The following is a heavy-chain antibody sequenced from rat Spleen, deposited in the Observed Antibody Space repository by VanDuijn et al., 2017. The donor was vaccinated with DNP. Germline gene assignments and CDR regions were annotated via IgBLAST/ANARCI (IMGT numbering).Heavy chain of an antibody. CDR3: ARRGFAY. V-gene: IGHV5-46*01. J-gene: IGHJ3*01. Sequence: EVQLVESGGGSVQPGRSMKLSCAASGFTFSSFPMAWVRQTPTKGLEWVATITYDGSSTYYRDSVKGRFTVSRDNAKSTLYLQMDSLRSEYTATYYCARRGFAYWGQGTLVTVSS. CDR1: GFTFSSFP. CDR2: ITYDGSST.